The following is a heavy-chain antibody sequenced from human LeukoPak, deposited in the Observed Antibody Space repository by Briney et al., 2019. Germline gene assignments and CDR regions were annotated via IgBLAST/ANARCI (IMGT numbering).Heavy chain of an antibody. CDR2: IIPIFGTA. D-gene: IGHD2-21*02. CDR3: ARDLSYCGGDCYSGRNWFDP. Sequence: ASVKVSCKASGGTFSSYAISWVRQAPGQGLEWMGGIIPIFGTANYAQKFQGRVTITTDESTSTAYMELSSLRSEDTAVYYCARDLSYCGGDCYSGRNWFDPWGQGTLVTVSS. CDR1: GGTFSSYA. V-gene: IGHV1-69*05. J-gene: IGHJ5*02.